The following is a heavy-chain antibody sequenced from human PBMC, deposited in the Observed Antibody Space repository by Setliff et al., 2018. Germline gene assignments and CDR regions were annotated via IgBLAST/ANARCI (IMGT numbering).Heavy chain of an antibody. CDR1: GYPFVGYF. D-gene: IGHD1-26*01. Sequence: ASVKVSCKTSGYPFVGYFIYWMRQAPGQGLEWVGWIDPKSGRTKYAVKFQTRVTMTRDTSISTAYLDLTSLRSDDTAIYYCARDSTGSDLYEFQYMDVWGKGTPVTVSS. CDR3: ARDSTGSDLYEFQYMDV. V-gene: IGHV1-2*02. J-gene: IGHJ6*03. CDR2: IDPKSGRT.